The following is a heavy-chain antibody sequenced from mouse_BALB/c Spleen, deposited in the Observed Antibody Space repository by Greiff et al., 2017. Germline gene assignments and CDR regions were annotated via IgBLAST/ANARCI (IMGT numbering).Heavy chain of an antibody. Sequence: VKLKESGAELARPGASVKLSCKASGYTFTSYWMQWVKQRPGQGLEWIGAIYPGDGDTRYTQKFKGKATLTADKSSSTAYMQLSSLASEDSAVYYCARFDGSSPYAMDYWGQGTSVTVSS. CDR3: ARFDGSSPYAMDY. CDR2: IYPGDGDT. D-gene: IGHD1-1*01. J-gene: IGHJ4*01. CDR1: GYTFTSYW. V-gene: IGHV1-87*01.